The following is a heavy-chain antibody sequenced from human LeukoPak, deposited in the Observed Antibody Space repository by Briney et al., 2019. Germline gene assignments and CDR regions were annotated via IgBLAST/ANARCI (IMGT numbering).Heavy chain of an antibody. CDR2: IYSGGST. V-gene: IGHV3-66*01. CDR3: AREERPMVRGPTPYYFDY. J-gene: IGHJ4*02. D-gene: IGHD3-10*01. Sequence: GGSLRLSCAASGFTVSSNYMSWVRQAPGKGLEWVSVIYSGGSTYYADSVKGRFTISRDNSKNTLYLQMNSLRAEDTAVYYCAREERPMVRGPTPYYFDYWGQGTLVTVSS. CDR1: GFTVSSNY.